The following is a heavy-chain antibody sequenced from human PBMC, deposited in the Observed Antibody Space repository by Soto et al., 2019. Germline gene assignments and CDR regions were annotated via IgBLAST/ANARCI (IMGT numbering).Heavy chain of an antibody. Sequence: QLQLQESGSRLVKPSHTLSLICDVSGGSIGSGGHSWSWIRQPPGKGLEWIGYIYHSGSTYYHPSLKSRVTISIDSSKNQFSLKLNSVTAADTAVYYCARNLLGNIAYWGQGTLVTVSS. D-gene: IGHD1-26*01. J-gene: IGHJ4*02. CDR3: ARNLLGNIAY. V-gene: IGHV4-30-2*01. CDR2: IYHSGST. CDR1: GGSIGSGGHS.